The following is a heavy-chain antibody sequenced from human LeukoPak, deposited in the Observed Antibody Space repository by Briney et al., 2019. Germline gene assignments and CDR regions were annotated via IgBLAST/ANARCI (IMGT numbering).Heavy chain of an antibody. CDR3: ARPARITMVRGVIGGDAFDI. CDR1: GYTFTIYY. J-gene: IGHJ3*02. V-gene: IGHV1-46*01. CDR2: INPSGGST. Sequence: ASVKVSFKASGYTFTIYYMHWVRQAPGQGREWMGIINPSGGSTSYAQKFQGRVTMTRDTSTSTVYMELSSLISEDTVVYYCARPARITMVRGVIGGDAFDIWGQGTMVTVSS. D-gene: IGHD3-10*01.